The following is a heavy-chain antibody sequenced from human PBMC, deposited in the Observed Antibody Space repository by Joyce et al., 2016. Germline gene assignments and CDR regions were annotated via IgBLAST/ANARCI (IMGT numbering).Heavy chain of an antibody. Sequence: EVQLVESGGGLVQPGGSLRLSCAASGFTVSSNYMTWVRQAPGKGLEWVSVIYSDGSTYYADSVKGRFTISRHKSKNTLYLQMNSLRAEDTAVYYCARVSGNEFDYWGQGTLVTVSS. CDR1: GFTVSSNY. CDR3: ARVSGNEFDY. CDR2: IYSDGST. D-gene: IGHD1-26*01. V-gene: IGHV3-53*04. J-gene: IGHJ4*02.